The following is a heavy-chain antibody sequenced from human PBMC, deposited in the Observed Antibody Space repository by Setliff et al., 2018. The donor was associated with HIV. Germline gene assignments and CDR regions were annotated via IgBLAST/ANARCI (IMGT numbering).Heavy chain of an antibody. Sequence: ASVKVSCKASGYSFTTYYIHWMRQAPGQGLEWLAVINPGGGNTNYAQKFQGRVTVTRGTSTSAGYMELNSLRPEDTAVYYCARGLRGVIKGRYYYMGVWGKGTTVTVSS. J-gene: IGHJ6*03. D-gene: IGHD3-10*01. CDR1: GYSFTTYY. CDR2: INPGGGNT. CDR3: ARGLRGVIKGRYYYMGV. V-gene: IGHV1-46*01.